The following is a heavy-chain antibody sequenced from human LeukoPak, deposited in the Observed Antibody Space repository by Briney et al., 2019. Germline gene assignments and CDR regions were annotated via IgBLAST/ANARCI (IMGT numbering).Heavy chain of an antibody. CDR3: ARVPHDYGDYVFDY. Sequence: PGGSLRLSCAASGFTFDDYTMHWVRQAPGKGLEWVSSISSSSSYIYYADSVKGRFTISRDNAKNSLYLQMNSLRAEDTAVYYCARVPHDYGDYVFDYWGQGTLVTVSS. CDR1: GFTFDDYT. J-gene: IGHJ4*02. CDR2: ISSSSSYI. V-gene: IGHV3-21*01. D-gene: IGHD4-17*01.